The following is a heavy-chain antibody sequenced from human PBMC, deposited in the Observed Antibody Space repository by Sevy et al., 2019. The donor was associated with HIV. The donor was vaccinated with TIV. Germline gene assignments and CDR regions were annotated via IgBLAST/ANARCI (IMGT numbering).Heavy chain of an antibody. J-gene: IGHJ4*02. V-gene: IGHV3-43D*04. CDR1: GFSFDDYA. CDR2: VTWDGGAT. D-gene: IGHD5-12*01. CDR3: ARDREYSGYGAFDN. Sequence: AAGSLRLSCAASGFSFDDYAMHWVRQAPGKGLEWVSLVTWDGGATYYADSVKGRFTISRDNSKNSLYLQMNSLRTEDTALYYCARDREYSGYGAFDNWGQGTLVTVSS.